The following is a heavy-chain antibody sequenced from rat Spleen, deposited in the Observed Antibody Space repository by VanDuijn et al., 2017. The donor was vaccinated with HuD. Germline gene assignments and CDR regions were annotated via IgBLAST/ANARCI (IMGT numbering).Heavy chain of an antibody. Sequence: EVQLVESGGDLVQPGRSLKLSCAASGFIFNNYDMAWVRQAPTKSLEWVASISPGGGATYYRDSVKGRFTVSRDNAKSTLNLQLDSLGSEDTDTYYYVGQDTSGYSNLFTYWCQGTLVTVSS. CDR2: ISPGGGAT. CDR1: GFIFNNYD. V-gene: IGHV5-25*01. D-gene: IGHD2-3*01. J-gene: IGHJ3*01. CDR3: VGQDTSGYSNLFTY.